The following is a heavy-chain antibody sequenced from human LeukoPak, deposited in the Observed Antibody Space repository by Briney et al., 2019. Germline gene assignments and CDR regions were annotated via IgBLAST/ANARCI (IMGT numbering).Heavy chain of an antibody. CDR1: GGSFSGYY. V-gene: IGHV4-34*01. J-gene: IGHJ3*02. D-gene: IGHD1-26*01. CDR3: ASYPGGSYYLAFDI. CDR2: INHSGST. Sequence: SETLSLTCAVYGGSFSGYYWSWIRQPPGKGLEWIGEINHSGSTNYNPSLKSRVTISVDTSKNQFSLKLSSVTAADTAVYYCASYPGGSYYLAFDIWGQGTMVTVSS.